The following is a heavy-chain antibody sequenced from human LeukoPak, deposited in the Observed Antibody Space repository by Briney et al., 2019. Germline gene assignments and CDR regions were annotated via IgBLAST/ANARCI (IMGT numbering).Heavy chain of an antibody. CDR2: INPSGGST. J-gene: IGHJ4*02. CDR3: AMNYYDSSGYYPPRRNFDY. Sequence: ASVTVSCTASGYTFTSYYMHWVRQAPGQGLEWMGIINPSGGSTSYAQKFQGRVTMTRDTSTSTVYMELSSLRSEDTAVYYCAMNYYDSSGYYPPRRNFDYWGQGTLVTVSS. V-gene: IGHV1-46*01. D-gene: IGHD3-22*01. CDR1: GYTFTSYY.